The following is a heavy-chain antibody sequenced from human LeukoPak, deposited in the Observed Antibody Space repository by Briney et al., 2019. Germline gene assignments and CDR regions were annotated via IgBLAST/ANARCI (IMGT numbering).Heavy chain of an antibody. V-gene: IGHV3-48*01. CDR1: GFTFSSYS. CDR2: ISSSSSTI. Sequence: GGSLRLSCAASGFTFSSYSMNWVRQAPGKGLEWVSYISSSSSTIYYADSVKGRFTISRDNAKNSLYLQMNSLRAEDTAVYYCAKGAVTGTTTGDDYWGQGTLVTVSS. D-gene: IGHD1-20*01. CDR3: AKGAVTGTTTGDDY. J-gene: IGHJ4*02.